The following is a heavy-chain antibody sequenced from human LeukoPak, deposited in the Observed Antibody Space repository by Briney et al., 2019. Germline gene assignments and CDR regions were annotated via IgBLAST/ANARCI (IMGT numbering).Heavy chain of an antibody. D-gene: IGHD6-13*01. J-gene: IGHJ5*02. CDR1: GLTFSTYA. Sequence: PGGSLRLSCAASGLTFSTYAMSWVRQAPGKGLEWVSGISGNGGGTYYADSVKGRFTISRDNSKNTLYLQMNSLRVGDTAVYYCAKSFGYSRSWFDHWGQGTLVSVSS. CDR3: AKSFGYSRSWFDH. V-gene: IGHV3-23*01. CDR2: ISGNGGGT.